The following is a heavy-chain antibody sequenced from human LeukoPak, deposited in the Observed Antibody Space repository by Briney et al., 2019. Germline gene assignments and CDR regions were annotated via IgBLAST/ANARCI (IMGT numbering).Heavy chain of an antibody. Sequence: SETLSLTCAVYGGSSSGYYWSWIRQPPGKGLEWIGEINHSGSTNYNPSLKSRVTISVDTSKNQFSLKLSSVTAADTAVYYCASNYYGSGSYYFADYWGQGTLVTVSS. CDR3: ASNYYGSGSYYFADY. V-gene: IGHV4-34*01. CDR2: INHSGST. D-gene: IGHD3-10*01. J-gene: IGHJ4*02. CDR1: GGSSSGYY.